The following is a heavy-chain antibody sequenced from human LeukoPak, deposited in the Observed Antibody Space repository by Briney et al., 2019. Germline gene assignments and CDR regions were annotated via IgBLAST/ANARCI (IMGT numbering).Heavy chain of an antibody. CDR2: ISAYSGDT. CDR3: GRVDMAASKDY. D-gene: IGHD5-24*01. V-gene: IGHV1-18*01. Sequence: GASVKVSCKTSGYTFTNYGVTWVRQAPGQGLEWMGWISAYSGDTKYAQKLQGRVTMTTDTPTSTGYMELRSLTSDDTAIYYCGRVDMAASKDYWGQGTLVTVSS. J-gene: IGHJ4*02. CDR1: GYTFTNYG.